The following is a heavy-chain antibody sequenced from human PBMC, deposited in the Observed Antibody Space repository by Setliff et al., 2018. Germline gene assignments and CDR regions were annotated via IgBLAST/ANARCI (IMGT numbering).Heavy chain of an antibody. J-gene: IGHJ4*02. D-gene: IGHD6-6*01. CDR2: INHRGST. V-gene: IGHV4-34*01. CDR3: ARGRNIAARLLDS. Sequence: PSETLSLTCAAYGGTFSDYYWTWIRQPPGKGLEWIGEINHRGSTNYNPSFKSRATISIDTSKDQFSLKLISMSAADTAVYFCARGRNIAARLLDSWGQGALVTVSS. CDR1: GGTFSDYY.